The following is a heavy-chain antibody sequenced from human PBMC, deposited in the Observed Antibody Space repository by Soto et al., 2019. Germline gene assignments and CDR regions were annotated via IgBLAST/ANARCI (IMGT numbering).Heavy chain of an antibody. CDR1: GFTFSSYA. J-gene: IGHJ6*03. Sequence: GGSLRLSCAASGFTFSSYAMSWVRQAPGKGLEWVSAISGSGGSTYYADSVKGRFTISRDNSKNTLYLQMNSLRAEDTAVYYCAKANGYCSGGSCYYYYYYMDVWGKGTTVTVSS. CDR3: AKANGYCSGGSCYYYYYYMDV. CDR2: ISGSGGST. D-gene: IGHD2-15*01. V-gene: IGHV3-23*01.